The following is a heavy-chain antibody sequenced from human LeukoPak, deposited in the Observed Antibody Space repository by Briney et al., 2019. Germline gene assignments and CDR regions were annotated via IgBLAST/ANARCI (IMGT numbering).Heavy chain of an antibody. Sequence: GASVKVSCKTSGYRSSDYYMHWVRQAPGQGLEWMGWVNSNSGGTHYAQKFEGRVTMTRDTSISTAYMELSRLKSDDTAVYYCARGYCSGGSCYHFESWGQGTLVTVSS. V-gene: IGHV1-2*02. CDR1: GYRSSDYY. CDR2: VNSNSGGT. J-gene: IGHJ4*02. D-gene: IGHD2-15*01. CDR3: ARGYCSGGSCYHFES.